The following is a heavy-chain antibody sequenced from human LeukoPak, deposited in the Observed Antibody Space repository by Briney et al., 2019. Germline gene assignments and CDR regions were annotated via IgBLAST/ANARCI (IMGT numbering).Heavy chain of an antibody. CDR1: GFTFSSYS. J-gene: IGHJ4*02. V-gene: IGHV3-21*01. CDR2: ISSSSTYI. D-gene: IGHD2-8*01. Sequence: GGSLRLSCAASGFTFSSYSMNWVRQAPGKGLEWVSFISSSSTYIYYADSVKGRFTISRDDAKNSLYLQMSSLRADDTAVYYCAGSIGYCSNGVCAEGLHYWGQGTLVTVSS. CDR3: AGSIGYCSNGVCAEGLHY.